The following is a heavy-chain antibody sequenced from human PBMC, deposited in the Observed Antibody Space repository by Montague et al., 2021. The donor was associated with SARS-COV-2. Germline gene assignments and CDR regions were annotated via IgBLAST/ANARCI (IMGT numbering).Heavy chain of an antibody. V-gene: IGHV3-33*01. CDR1: GFTFSSYG. CDR3: ARDLFWGTDSGTQQRRDY. D-gene: IGHD3-16*01. Sequence: SLRLSCAASGFTFSSYGMHWVRQAPGKGLEWVAVIWYDGSNKYYADSVKGRFTISRDNSKNTLYLQMNSLGAEDTAVYHCARDLFWGTDSGTQQRRDYWGQGTLVTVSS. J-gene: IGHJ4*02. CDR2: IWYDGSNK.